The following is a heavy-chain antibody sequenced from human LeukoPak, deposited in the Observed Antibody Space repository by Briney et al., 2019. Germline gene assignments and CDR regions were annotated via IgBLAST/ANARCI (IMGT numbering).Heavy chain of an antibody. J-gene: IGHJ4*02. D-gene: IGHD3-22*01. CDR1: GFTFGSYG. CDR2: ISGSGGST. Sequence: GGTLRLSCVVSGFTFGSYGMTWVRQAPGKGLEWVSAISGSGGSTYYADSVKGRFTISRDNSKNTLYLQMNSLRAEDTAVYYCAKLLYYYDSSQPYWGQGTLVTVSS. CDR3: AKLLYYYDSSQPY. V-gene: IGHV3-23*01.